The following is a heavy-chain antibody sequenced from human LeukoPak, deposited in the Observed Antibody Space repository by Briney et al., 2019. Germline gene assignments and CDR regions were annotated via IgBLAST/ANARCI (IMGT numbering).Heavy chain of an antibody. D-gene: IGHD2-15*01. CDR2: VDPEDGET. Sequence: ASVKVSCKASGYTFTSYGISWVRQAPGKGLEWMGLVDPEDGETIYAEKFQGRVTITADTSTDTAYMELSSLRSEDTAVYYCATSSPRDYCSGGSCPNWFDPWGQGTLVTVSS. CDR1: GYTFTSYG. CDR3: ATSSPRDYCSGGSCPNWFDP. V-gene: IGHV1-69-2*01. J-gene: IGHJ5*02.